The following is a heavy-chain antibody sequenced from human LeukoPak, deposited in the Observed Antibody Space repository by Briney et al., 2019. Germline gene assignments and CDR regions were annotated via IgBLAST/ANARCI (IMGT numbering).Heavy chain of an antibody. D-gene: IGHD2-8*01. V-gene: IGHV3-21*06. J-gene: IGHJ4*02. CDR3: ARVGVSPTSTPAFDF. CDR2: ITASSSYI. CDR1: GFDFTSYV. Sequence: PGGSLRLSCATSGFDFTSYVMTWVRQPPGKGLEWVSSITASSSYIDYADSVRGRFTISRDNAKNSLYLQMNSLRAEDTAVYYCARVGVSPTSTPAFDFWGQGDLVTVSS.